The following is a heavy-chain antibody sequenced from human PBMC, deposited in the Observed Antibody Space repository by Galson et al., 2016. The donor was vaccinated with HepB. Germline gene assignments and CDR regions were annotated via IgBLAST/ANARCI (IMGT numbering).Heavy chain of an antibody. CDR2: ISYDGSNK. V-gene: IGHV3-30*03. D-gene: IGHD3-16*02. Sequence: SLRLSCAASGFTFSTSGIHWVHQAPGKGLEWVAVISYDGSNKFYADSVKGRFTISRDNSKNTLYLQMNRLRAEDTAVYYCARDGYVWGSYRPSRYYHYYMDVWGKGTTVTVSS. J-gene: IGHJ6*03. CDR3: ARDGYVWGSYRPSRYYHYYMDV. CDR1: GFTFSTSG.